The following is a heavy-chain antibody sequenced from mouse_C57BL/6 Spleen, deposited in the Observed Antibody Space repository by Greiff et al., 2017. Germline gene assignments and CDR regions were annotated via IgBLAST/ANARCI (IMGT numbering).Heavy chain of an antibody. J-gene: IGHJ4*01. Sequence: QVQLKESGPGLVAPSQSLSITCTVSGFSLTSYAISWVRQPPGKGLEWLGVIWTGGGTNYNSALKSRLSISKDNSKSQVFLKMNSLQTDDTARYYCARRYYDYDDGGRDYYAMDYWGQGTSVTVSS. CDR2: IWTGGGT. CDR3: ARRYYDYDDGGRDYYAMDY. D-gene: IGHD2-4*01. CDR1: GFSLTSYA. V-gene: IGHV2-9-1*01.